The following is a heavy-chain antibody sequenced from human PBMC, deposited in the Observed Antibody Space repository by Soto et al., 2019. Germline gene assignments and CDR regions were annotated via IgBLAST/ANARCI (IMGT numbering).Heavy chain of an antibody. D-gene: IGHD3-3*02. CDR2: IYHSGST. CDR1: GGSISSSNW. Sequence: QVQLQESGPGLVKPSGTLSLTCAVSGGSISSSNWWSWVRQPPGKGLEWIGEIYHSGSTNYNPSLKNRVNISVDKSKNQLSLKLSSVTSADTAVYYGARVLGDYYYDMDVWGQGTTVTVSS. V-gene: IGHV4-4*02. J-gene: IGHJ6*02. CDR3: ARVLGDYYYDMDV.